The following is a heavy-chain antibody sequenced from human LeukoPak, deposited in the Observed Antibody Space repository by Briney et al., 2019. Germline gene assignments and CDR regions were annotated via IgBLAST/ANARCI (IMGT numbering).Heavy chain of an antibody. CDR1: GGSISSYY. CDR3: AREGFIAAAGSCGFDP. D-gene: IGHD6-13*01. V-gene: IGHV4-59*12. J-gene: IGHJ5*02. CDR2: IYYSGST. Sequence: SETLSLTCTVSGGSISSYYWSWIRQPPGKGLEWIGYIYYSGSTNYNPSLKSRVTISVDTSKNQFSLKLSSVTAADTAVYYCAREGFIAAAGSCGFDPWGQGTLVTVSS.